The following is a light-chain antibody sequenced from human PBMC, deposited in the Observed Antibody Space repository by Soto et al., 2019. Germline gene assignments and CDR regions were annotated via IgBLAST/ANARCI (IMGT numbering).Light chain of an antibody. Sequence: LTPSPSPLSASPGERATPSCRASQSVSSNLAWYQQKPGQAPRLLIYGASTRATGIPARFSGSGSGTDFTLTISRLEPEDFAVYYCQQYGNSPTFGQGTKVDIK. V-gene: IGKV3-15*01. CDR2: GAS. CDR1: QSVSSN. CDR3: QQYGNSPT. J-gene: IGKJ1*01.